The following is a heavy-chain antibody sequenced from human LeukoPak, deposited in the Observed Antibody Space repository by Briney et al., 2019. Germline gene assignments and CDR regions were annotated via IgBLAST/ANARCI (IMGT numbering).Heavy chain of an antibody. CDR2: ISAYNGNT. CDR3: ATTDTIFGVVTPDAFDI. D-gene: IGHD3-3*01. CDR1: GYTFTSYG. Sequence: ASVKVSCKASGYTFTSYGISWVRQAPGQGLEWMGWISAYNGNTHYAQKLQGRVTMTTDTSTSTAYMELRSLRSDDTAVYYCATTDTIFGVVTPDAFDIWGPGKMGTVSS. J-gene: IGHJ3*02. V-gene: IGHV1-18*01.